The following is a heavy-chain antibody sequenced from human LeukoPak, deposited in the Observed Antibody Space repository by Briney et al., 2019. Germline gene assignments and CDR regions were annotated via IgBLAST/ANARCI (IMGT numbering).Heavy chain of an antibody. CDR1: GGSISSSSYY. CDR3: ARRRELWFGEGFDY. D-gene: IGHD3-10*01. Sequence: PSETLSLTCTVSGGSISSSSYYWGWIRQPPGKGLEWIGSIYYSGSTYYNPSLKSRVTISVDTSKNQFSLKLSSVTAADTAVYYCARRRELWFGEGFDYWGQGTLVTVSS. J-gene: IGHJ4*02. V-gene: IGHV4-39*01. CDR2: IYYSGST.